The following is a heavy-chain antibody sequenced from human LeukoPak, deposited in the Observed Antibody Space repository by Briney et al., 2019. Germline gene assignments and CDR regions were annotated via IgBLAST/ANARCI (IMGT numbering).Heavy chain of an antibody. CDR1: GFTFASRW. V-gene: IGHV3-74*01. CDR2: ISSDGSDT. J-gene: IGHJ5*01. CDR3: ARHFDGKGSFDF. D-gene: IGHD4-23*01. Sequence: PGGPLRLSCAASGFTFASRWMHWVRQVPRKGLAWVSRISSDGSDTTYADSVKGRFTISRDNVKKIVYLQMRSLRVEDTAVYYCARHFDGKGSFDFWGQGTLVTVSS.